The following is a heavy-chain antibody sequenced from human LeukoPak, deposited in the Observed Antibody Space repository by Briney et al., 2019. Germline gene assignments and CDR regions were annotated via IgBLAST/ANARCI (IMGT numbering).Heavy chain of an antibody. CDR3: AKEGTPQVSTWYDL. Sequence: TGESLRLSCAASGVTLSPYGMHWVRQAPGKGLEWVAVISYEGGTQHYADSVKGRFIISRDNPRNTLYLQTNILRTEDTAVYYCAKEGTPQVSTWYDLWGQGTQVIVSS. CDR2: ISYEGGTQ. CDR1: GVTLSPYG. D-gene: IGHD3-10*01. J-gene: IGHJ5*02. V-gene: IGHV3-30*18.